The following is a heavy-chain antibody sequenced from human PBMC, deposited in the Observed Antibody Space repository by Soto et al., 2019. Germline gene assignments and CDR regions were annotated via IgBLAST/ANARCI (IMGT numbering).Heavy chain of an antibody. CDR3: AREWGEGYSGSRGFDY. D-gene: IGHD5-12*01. V-gene: IGHV4-4*02. Sequence: QVQLQESGPGLVKPSGTLSLTCAVSGGSISSSNWWGWVRQPPGKGLEWIGEIYHSGSTNYNPSLKGRVTISVDKSKNQFFLRLSLVTAADTAVYFCAREWGEGYSGSRGFDYWGQGTLVTVSS. CDR2: IYHSGST. J-gene: IGHJ4*02. CDR1: GGSISSSNW.